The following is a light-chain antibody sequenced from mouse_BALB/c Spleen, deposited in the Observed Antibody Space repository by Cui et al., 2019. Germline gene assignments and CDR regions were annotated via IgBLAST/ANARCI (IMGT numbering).Light chain of an antibody. V-gene: IGKV3-10*01. CDR3: QQNNEGPPT. CDR1: ESVESYGNRF. Sequence: NIVLTHSPATLAVPLAQWATLTCRARESVESYGNRFMHWYQQKPGQPPKLLIYLASNLDAGVHARFSGSGSRSDFTLTIDSVETDDAATYDCQQNNEGPPTFGAGSKLGLK. J-gene: IGKJ5*01. CDR2: LAS.